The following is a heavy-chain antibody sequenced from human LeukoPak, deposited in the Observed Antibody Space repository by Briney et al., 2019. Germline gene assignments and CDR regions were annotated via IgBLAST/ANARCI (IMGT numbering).Heavy chain of an antibody. V-gene: IGHV3-7*01. CDR3: ARGESRIYY. D-gene: IGHD1-14*01. CDR2: IRQDGSEK. J-gene: IGHJ4*02. Sequence: PGGSLRLSCAASGFTFSNYWMSWVRQAPGKGLEWVANIRQDGSEKYYVDSVKGRFTISRGNAKNSLYLQMNSLRAEDTAVYYCARGESRIYYWGQGTLVTVSS. CDR1: GFTFSNYW.